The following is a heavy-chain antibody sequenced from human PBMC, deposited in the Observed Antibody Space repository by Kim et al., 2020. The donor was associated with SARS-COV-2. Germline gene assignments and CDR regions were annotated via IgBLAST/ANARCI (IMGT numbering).Heavy chain of an antibody. D-gene: IGHD3-3*01. CDR2: ISYDGSNK. J-gene: IGHJ4*01. CDR1: GFTFSSYG. Sequence: GGSLRLSCAASGFTFSSYGMHWVRQAPGKGLEWVAVISYDGSNKYYADSVKGRFTISRDNSKNTLYLQMNSLRAEHTAVYYCAKSVYDFWSGYYAFDYWG. CDR3: AKSVYDFWSGYYAFDY. V-gene: IGHV3-30*18.